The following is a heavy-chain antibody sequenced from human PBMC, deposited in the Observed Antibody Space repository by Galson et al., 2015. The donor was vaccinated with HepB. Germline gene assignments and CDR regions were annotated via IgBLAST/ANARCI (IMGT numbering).Heavy chain of an antibody. J-gene: IGHJ3*02. D-gene: IGHD2-2*02. V-gene: IGHV1-69*04. Sequence: SVKVSCKASGGTFSSYAISWVRQAPGQGLEWMGRIIPILGIANYAQKFQGRVTITADKSTSTAYMELSSLRSEDTAVYYCAREWGYCSSTSCYNRAFDIWGQGTMVTVSS. CDR1: GGTFSSYA. CDR2: IIPILGIA. CDR3: AREWGYCSSTSCYNRAFDI.